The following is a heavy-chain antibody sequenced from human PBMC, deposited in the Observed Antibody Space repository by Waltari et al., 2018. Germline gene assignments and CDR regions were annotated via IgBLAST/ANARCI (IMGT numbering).Heavy chain of an antibody. CDR1: GGSISSGSYY. CDR3: ARTPGIAAADFDY. Sequence: QVQLQESGPGLVKPSQTLSLTCTVSGGSISSGSYYWSWIRQPAGKGLEWIGRIYTSGSTNYNPSLKSRVTISVDTSKNQFSLKLSSVTAADTAVYYCARTPGIAAADFDYWGQGTLVTVSS. CDR2: IYTSGST. V-gene: IGHV4-61*02. J-gene: IGHJ4*02. D-gene: IGHD6-13*01.